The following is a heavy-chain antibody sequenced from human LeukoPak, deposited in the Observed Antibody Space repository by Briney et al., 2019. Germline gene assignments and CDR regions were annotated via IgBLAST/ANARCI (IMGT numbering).Heavy chain of an antibody. V-gene: IGHV4-59*01. CDR1: GGSISVYY. D-gene: IGHD3-10*01. CDR3: ARDAVVRGVITGTDY. CDR2: IYYSGST. Sequence: PSETLSLTCTVSGGSISVYYWSWMRQTPGKGLEWIGYIYYSGSTNYNPSLKSRVTISVDTSKNQFSLKLSSVTAADTATYYCARDAVVRGVITGTDYWGQGTLVTVSS. J-gene: IGHJ4*02.